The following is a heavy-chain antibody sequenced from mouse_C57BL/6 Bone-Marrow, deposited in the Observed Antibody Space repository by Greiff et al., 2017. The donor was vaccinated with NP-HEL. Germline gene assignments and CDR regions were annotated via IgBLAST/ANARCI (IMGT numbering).Heavy chain of an antibody. CDR2: ISYDGSN. CDR1: GYSITSGYY. Sequence: EVKLMESGPGLVKPSQSLSLTCSVTGYSITSGYYWNWIRQFPGNKLEWMGYISYDGSNNYNPSFKNRISITSDTSKNQFFLKLNSVTTEDTATYSCARDKAAQARTWFAYWGQGTLVTVSA. J-gene: IGHJ3*01. CDR3: ARDKAAQARTWFAY. V-gene: IGHV3-6*01. D-gene: IGHD3-2*02.